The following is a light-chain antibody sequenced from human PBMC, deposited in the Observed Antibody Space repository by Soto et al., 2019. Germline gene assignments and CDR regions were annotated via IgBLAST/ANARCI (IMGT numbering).Light chain of an antibody. Sequence: EILLTQSPATLSLSPGERATLSCRASQSVGSYLAWYQQKPGQAPRLLIFNTSNRATGIPARFSGSGSGTDFTLSISRLEPEDSAVYYCQQYGSSITFGGGTKVDIK. J-gene: IGKJ4*01. CDR3: QQYGSSIT. V-gene: IGKV3-11*01. CDR2: NTS. CDR1: QSVGSY.